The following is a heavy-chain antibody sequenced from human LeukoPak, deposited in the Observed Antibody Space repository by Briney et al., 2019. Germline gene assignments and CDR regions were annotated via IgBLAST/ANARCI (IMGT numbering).Heavy chain of an antibody. J-gene: IGHJ4*02. CDR3: ARRVATDFHFDY. D-gene: IGHD5-12*01. CDR1: GFTFSSYA. Sequence: GGSLRLSCAASGFTFSSYAMTWVRQAPGKGLEWVSALSGSGGSTYYADSVKGRFTISRDNSKNTLYLQMNSLRAEDTAVYYCARRVATDFHFDYWGQGTLVTVSS. CDR2: LSGSGGST. V-gene: IGHV3-23*01.